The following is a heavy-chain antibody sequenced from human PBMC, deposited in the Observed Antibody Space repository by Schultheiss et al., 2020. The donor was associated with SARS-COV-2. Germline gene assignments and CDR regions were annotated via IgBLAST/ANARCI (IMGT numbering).Heavy chain of an antibody. CDR2: ISSSGSTI. J-gene: IGHJ4*02. CDR3: ARVGLEEHGY. CDR1: GFTFSSYE. Sequence: GGSLRLSCAASGFTFSSYEMNWVRQAQGKGLEWVSYISSSGSTIYYADSVKGRFTISRDNAKNSLYLQMNSLRAEDTAVYYCARVGLEEHGYWGQGTLVTVSS. D-gene: IGHD1/OR15-1a*01. V-gene: IGHV3-48*03.